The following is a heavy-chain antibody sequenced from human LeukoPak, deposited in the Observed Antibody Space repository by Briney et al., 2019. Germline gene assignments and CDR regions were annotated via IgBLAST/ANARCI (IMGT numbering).Heavy chain of an antibody. CDR1: GGSFSGYY. J-gene: IGHJ5*02. Sequence: SETLSLTCAVYGGSFSGYYWSWIRQPPGKGLEWIGEINHSGSTNYNPSLKSRVTISVDTSKNQFSLKLSSVTAADTAVYYCARRRRSLITMVRGESDYNWFDPWGQGTLVTVSS. CDR3: ARRRRSLITMVRGESDYNWFDP. V-gene: IGHV4-34*01. D-gene: IGHD3-10*01. CDR2: INHSGST.